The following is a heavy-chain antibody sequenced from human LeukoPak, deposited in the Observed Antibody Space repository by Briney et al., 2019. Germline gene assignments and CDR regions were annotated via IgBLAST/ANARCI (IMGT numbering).Heavy chain of an antibody. Sequence: GGSLRLSCAASGFTFSTYGMHWVRQAPGKGLEWVSFIRYVGINKYYADSVKGRFTISRDNSKNTLYLQMNSLRAEDTAVYYCARTYYDILTGYNPYFDYWGQGILVTVSS. V-gene: IGHV3-30*02. CDR3: ARTYYDILTGYNPYFDY. D-gene: IGHD3-9*01. J-gene: IGHJ4*02. CDR1: GFTFSTYG. CDR2: IRYVGINK.